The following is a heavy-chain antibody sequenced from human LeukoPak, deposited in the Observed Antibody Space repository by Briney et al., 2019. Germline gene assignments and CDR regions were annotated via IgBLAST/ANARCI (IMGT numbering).Heavy chain of an antibody. D-gene: IGHD6-19*01. CDR1: GFTFDDYA. Sequence: PGGSLRLSCAASGFTFDDYAMHWVRHAPGKGLEWVSGISWNSGSIGYADSVKGRFTISRDNAKNSLYLQMNSLRAEDTAVYYCARDPSSGWYLKGWFDPWGQGTLVTVSS. V-gene: IGHV3-9*01. J-gene: IGHJ5*02. CDR2: ISWNSGSI. CDR3: ARDPSSGWYLKGWFDP.